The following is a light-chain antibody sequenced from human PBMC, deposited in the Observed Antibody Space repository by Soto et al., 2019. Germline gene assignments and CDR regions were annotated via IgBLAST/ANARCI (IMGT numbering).Light chain of an antibody. CDR3: SSYTSTNTPYV. J-gene: IGLJ1*01. Sequence: QSALTQPPSVSGSPGQSVTISCTGTSTDFVTYNRVSWYQQPPGTAPKLIIYEVTTRPSGVSSRFSGSKSGNTASLTISGLQADDEATYYCSSYTSTNTPYVFGTGTKVTVL. CDR1: STDFVTYNR. CDR2: EVT. V-gene: IGLV2-18*02.